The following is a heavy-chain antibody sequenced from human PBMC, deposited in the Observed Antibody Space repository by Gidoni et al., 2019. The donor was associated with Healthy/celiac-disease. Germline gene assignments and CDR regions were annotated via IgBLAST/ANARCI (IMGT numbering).Heavy chain of an antibody. Sequence: EVQLLESGGGLVQPGGSLRLSCAATGFTFSSYAMSWVRQAPGKGLEWVSAISGSGVSTYYADSVKGRFTISRDNSKNTLYLQMNSLRAEDTVVYYCAKPRVVAITYWGQGTLVTVSS. CDR3: AKPRVVAITY. J-gene: IGHJ4*02. V-gene: IGHV3-23*01. D-gene: IGHD2-15*01. CDR1: GFTFSSYA. CDR2: ISGSGVST.